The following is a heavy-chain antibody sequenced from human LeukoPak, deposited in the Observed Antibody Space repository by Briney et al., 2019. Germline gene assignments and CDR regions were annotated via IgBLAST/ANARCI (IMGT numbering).Heavy chain of an antibody. D-gene: IGHD5-12*01. Sequence: GGSLRLSCAASGFTFSSYSMNWVRQAPGKGLEWVSSISSSSSYIYYADSVKGRSTISRDNAKNSLYLQMNSLRAEDTAVYYCARTSGYDFSSYYYYYMDVWGKGTTVTVSS. CDR1: GFTFSSYS. J-gene: IGHJ6*03. CDR2: ISSSSSYI. V-gene: IGHV3-21*01. CDR3: ARTSGYDFSSYYYYYMDV.